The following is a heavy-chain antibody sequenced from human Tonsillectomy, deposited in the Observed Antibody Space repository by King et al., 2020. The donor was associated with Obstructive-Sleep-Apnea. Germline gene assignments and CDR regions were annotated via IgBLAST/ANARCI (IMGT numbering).Heavy chain of an antibody. V-gene: IGHV1-69*01. CDR2: IIPIFVTA. Sequence: VQLVESGAEVKKPGSSVKVSCKASGATFSSYAISWLRQAPGQGLDWMGGIIPIFVTANYARRFRGGVTITADESTSTAYMELGSLRSEDTAVYYCARDPDCSGGSCYSGNFDYWGQGTLVTVSS. CDR3: ARDPDCSGGSCYSGNFDY. CDR1: GATFSSYA. J-gene: IGHJ4*02. D-gene: IGHD2-15*01.